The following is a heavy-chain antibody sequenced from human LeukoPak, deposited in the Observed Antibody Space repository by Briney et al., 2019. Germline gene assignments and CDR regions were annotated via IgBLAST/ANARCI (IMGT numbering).Heavy chain of an antibody. Sequence: SETLSLTCAVYGGSFSGYYWSWIRQPPGKGLEWIGEINHSGSTNYNPSLKSRVTISVDTSKNQFSLKLSSVTAADTAVYYYASAIVATRNLDYWGQGTLVTVSS. CDR1: GGSFSGYY. V-gene: IGHV4-34*01. CDR3: ASAIVATRNLDY. CDR2: INHSGST. J-gene: IGHJ4*02. D-gene: IGHD5-12*01.